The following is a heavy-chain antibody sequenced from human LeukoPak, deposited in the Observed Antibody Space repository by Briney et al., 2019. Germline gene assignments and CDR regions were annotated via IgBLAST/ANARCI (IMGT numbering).Heavy chain of an antibody. CDR3: ARYAYGSGSYYPNWFDP. D-gene: IGHD3-10*01. CDR2: IYYSGST. J-gene: IGHJ5*02. V-gene: IGHV4-39*07. Sequence: SETLSLTCTVSGGSISSSSYYWGWIRQPPGKGLEWIGSIYYSGSTYYNPSLKSRVTISVDTSKNQFSLKLSSVTAADTAVYYCARYAYGSGSYYPNWFDPWGQGTLVTVSS. CDR1: GGSISSSSYY.